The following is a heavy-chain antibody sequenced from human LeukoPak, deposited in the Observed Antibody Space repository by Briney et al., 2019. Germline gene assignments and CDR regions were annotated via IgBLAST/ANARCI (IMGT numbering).Heavy chain of an antibody. V-gene: IGHV1-2*02. J-gene: IGHJ6*03. Sequence: GASVKVSCKASGFTLTDYIHWVRQDPRQGLQWMGWIKPNSGDTDYAQKFQARVTMTRDTSISTVYMELSSLRSDDTAVYYCARADSVPAGDYHYWYMDVWGEGTMVTVSS. D-gene: IGHD2-2*01. CDR2: IKPNSGDT. CDR3: ARADSVPAGDYHYWYMDV. CDR1: GFTLTDY.